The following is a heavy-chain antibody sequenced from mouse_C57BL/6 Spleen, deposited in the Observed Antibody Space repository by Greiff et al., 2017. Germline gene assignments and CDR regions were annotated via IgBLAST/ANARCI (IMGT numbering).Heavy chain of an antibody. V-gene: IGHV14-3*01. CDR3: ARSPITTVVAFHWYFDV. D-gene: IGHD1-1*01. CDR1: GFNIKNTY. CDR2: IDPANGNT. J-gene: IGHJ1*03. Sequence: EVQLQQSVAELVRPGASVKLSCTASGFNIKNTYMHWVKQRPEQGLEWIGRIDPANGNTKYAPKFQGKATITADTSSNTAYLQLSSLTSEDTAIYYCARSPITTVVAFHWYFDVWGTGTTVTVSS.